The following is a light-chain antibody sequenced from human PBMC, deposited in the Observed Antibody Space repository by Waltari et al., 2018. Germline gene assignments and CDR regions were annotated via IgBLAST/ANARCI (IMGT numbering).Light chain of an antibody. CDR1: QDVNNF. Sequence: DIQMTQSSSSLSPSVGDRVTITCRASQDVNNFLNLYQQKPGKAPNLLIYQASTLQSGVPSRFSGSGSGTDYTFTISSLHSEDVASYYCQQSYGTPYTFGQGTKVEIK. CDR2: QAS. CDR3: QQSYGTPYT. J-gene: IGKJ2*01. V-gene: IGKV1-39*01.